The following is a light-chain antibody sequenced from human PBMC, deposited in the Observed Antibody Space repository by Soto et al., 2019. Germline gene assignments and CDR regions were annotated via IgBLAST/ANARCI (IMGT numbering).Light chain of an antibody. CDR2: GSS. CDR1: QSVSSN. Sequence: EILMTQSPATLSVFPGERVTLSCGASQSVSSNLAWYQQKPGQPPRLLIYGSSTRATGIPARFSGSGSGTEFTLTISSLQSEDFAVYYCQQYGSSLITFGQGTRLEIK. V-gene: IGKV3-15*01. CDR3: QQYGSSLIT. J-gene: IGKJ5*01.